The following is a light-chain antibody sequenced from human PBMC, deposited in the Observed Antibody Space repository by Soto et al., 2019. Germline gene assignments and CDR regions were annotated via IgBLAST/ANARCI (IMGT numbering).Light chain of an antibody. CDR2: DTS. CDR1: ESVSSY. CDR3: HQRINWPPFT. J-gene: IGKJ3*01. V-gene: IGKV3-11*01. Sequence: EIVLTQSPATLSLSPGERATLSCRASESVSSYLAWDQQKPGQAPRLLIYDTSNRATGIPARFSGSGSGTDFTLTISSLEPEDVAVYYCHQRINWPPFTFGPGTKVDI.